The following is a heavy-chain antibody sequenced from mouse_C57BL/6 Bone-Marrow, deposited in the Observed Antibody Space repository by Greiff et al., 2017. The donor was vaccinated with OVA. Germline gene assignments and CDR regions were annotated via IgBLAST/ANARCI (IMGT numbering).Heavy chain of an antibody. J-gene: IGHJ4*01. Sequence: DVQLVESGGGLVQSGRSLRLSCATSGFTFSDFYMEWVRQAPGKGLEWIAASRNKANDYTTEYSASVKGRFIVSRDNSQSILYLQMNALRAEDTAIYYCARDAWRGAMDYWGQGTSVTVSS. CDR2: SRNKANDYTT. CDR3: ARDAWRGAMDY. CDR1: GFTFSDFY. V-gene: IGHV7-1*01.